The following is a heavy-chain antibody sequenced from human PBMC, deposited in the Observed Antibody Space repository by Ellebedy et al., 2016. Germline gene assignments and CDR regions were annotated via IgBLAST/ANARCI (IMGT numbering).Heavy chain of an antibody. CDR1: GASFRGYY. CDR3: ARGLFDHRMAFDI. Sequence: SETLSLTCAVYGASFRGYYWSWIRQPPGEGLEWIGEINHSGSFNYNPSLKSRVTISVDTSKNQFSVNLSSVTAADTAGYYCARGLFDHRMAFDIWGQGTMVTVSS. CDR2: INHSGSF. V-gene: IGHV4-34*01. D-gene: IGHD2-21*01. J-gene: IGHJ3*02.